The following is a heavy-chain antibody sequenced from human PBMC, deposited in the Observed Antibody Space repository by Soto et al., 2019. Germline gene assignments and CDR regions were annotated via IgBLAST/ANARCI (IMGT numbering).Heavy chain of an antibody. D-gene: IGHD6-19*01. CDR3: ARVRGWLVQGEFDY. CDR1: GGTFSSYA. V-gene: IGHV1-69*01. Sequence: QVQLVQSGAEVKKPGSSVKVSCKASGGTFSSYAISWVRQAPGQGLEWMGGIIPIFGTANYAQKFQGRVMITADESTSTAYMELSSLRSEDTAVYYCARVRGWLVQGEFDYWGQGTLVTVSS. CDR2: IIPIFGTA. J-gene: IGHJ4*02.